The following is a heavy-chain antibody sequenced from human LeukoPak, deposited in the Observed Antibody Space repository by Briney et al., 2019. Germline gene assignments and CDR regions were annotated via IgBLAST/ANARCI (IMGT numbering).Heavy chain of an antibody. D-gene: IGHD3-3*01. J-gene: IGHJ4*02. V-gene: IGHV3-21*06. CDR3: AKERDTYYDFWSGNGAYDY. CDR2: ISNSGSHI. Sequence: GGSLRLSCVASGFTITGYGMNWVRQAPGKGLQWVSSISNSGSHIFYADSVKDRFTISRDNAKNALYLEMNSLRAEDSAMYYCAKERDTYYDFWSGNGAYDYWGQGTLVTVSS. CDR1: GFTITGYG.